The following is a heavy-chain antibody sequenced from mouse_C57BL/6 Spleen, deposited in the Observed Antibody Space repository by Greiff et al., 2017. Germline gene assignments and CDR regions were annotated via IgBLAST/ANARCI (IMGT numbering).Heavy chain of an antibody. J-gene: IGHJ4*01. Sequence: QVQLKESGAELVRPGASVTLSCKASGYTFTDYEMHWVKQTPVHGLEWIGAIDPETGGTAYNQKFKGKAILTADKSSSTAYMELRSLTSEDSAVYYCTREGLLRYYYAMDYWGQGTSVTVSS. D-gene: IGHD1-1*01. V-gene: IGHV1-15*01. CDR2: IDPETGGT. CDR3: TREGLLRYYYAMDY. CDR1: GYTFTDYE.